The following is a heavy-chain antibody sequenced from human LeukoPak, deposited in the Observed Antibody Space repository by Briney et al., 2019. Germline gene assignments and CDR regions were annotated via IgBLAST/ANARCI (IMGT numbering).Heavy chain of an antibody. D-gene: IGHD1-1*01. J-gene: IGHJ4*02. V-gene: IGHV4-38-2*02. Sequence: SETLSLTCTVSGGSISSYYWGWIRQTPGKGLEWIGSVYHSGTTYHNPSLKSRVTMSVDTSKNQFSLTLTSVTAADTALYYCTRELAGTTVEDWGQGTLVTVSS. CDR2: VYHSGTT. CDR3: TRELAGTTVED. CDR1: GGSISSYY.